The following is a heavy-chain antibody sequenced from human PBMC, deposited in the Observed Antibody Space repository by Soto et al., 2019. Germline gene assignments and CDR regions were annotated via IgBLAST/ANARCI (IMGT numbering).Heavy chain of an antibody. Sequence: PSETLSLTCTVSGGSISSGGYYWSWIRQHPGKGLEWIGYIYYSGSTYYNPSLKSRVTISVDTSKNQFSLKLSSVTAADTAVYYGARADNYYDSSGYYTDYWGQGTLVTVSS. D-gene: IGHD3-22*01. CDR1: GGSISSGGYY. CDR2: IYYSGST. CDR3: ARADNYYDSSGYYTDY. J-gene: IGHJ4*02. V-gene: IGHV4-31*03.